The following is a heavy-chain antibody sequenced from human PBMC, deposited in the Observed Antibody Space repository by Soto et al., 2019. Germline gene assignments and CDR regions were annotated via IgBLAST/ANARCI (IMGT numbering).Heavy chain of an antibody. D-gene: IGHD2-8*02. J-gene: IGHJ4*02. CDR1: GGSTSSSSYQ. V-gene: IGHV4-39*02. CDR3: ARDKITGLFDY. Sequence: ETLSLTCTVSGGSTSSSSYQWVWIRQPPGKGLEWIGNVYYNGNTYYNPSLKSRVTISVDTSNNQFSLKVKSVTAADTAVYYCARDKITGLFDYWGQGTLVTVSS. CDR2: VYYNGNT.